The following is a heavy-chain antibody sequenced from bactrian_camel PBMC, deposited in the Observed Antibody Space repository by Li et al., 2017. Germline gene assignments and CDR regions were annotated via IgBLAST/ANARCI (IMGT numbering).Heavy chain of an antibody. CDR1: GVSDTDYC. Sequence: HVQLVESGGGSVQAGGSLRLSCVVSGVSDTDYCMGWFRQAPGKEREGIAGRGIDGQLKYADSVKGRFTISHDNAKKIMYLQMDSLKPEDTAMYYCAVGSRRASVAPGPVNGRLMLHGPPNPLYNYWGQGTQVTVS. D-gene: IGHD2*01. CDR2: RGIDGQL. CDR3: AVGSRRASVAPGPVNGRLMLHGPPNPLYNY. V-gene: IGHV3S53*01. J-gene: IGHJ4*01.